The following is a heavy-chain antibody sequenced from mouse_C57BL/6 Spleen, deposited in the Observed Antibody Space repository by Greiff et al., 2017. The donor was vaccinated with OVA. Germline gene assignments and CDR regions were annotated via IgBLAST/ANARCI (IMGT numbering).Heavy chain of an antibody. CDR2: IDPETGGT. CDR3: TRNYGSWYFDV. V-gene: IGHV1-15*01. Sequence: QVQLQQSGAELVRPGASVTLSCKASGYTFTDYEMHWVKQTPVHGLEWIGAIDPETGGTAYNQKFKGKAILTADKSSSTAYMELRSLTSEDSAVYYCTRNYGSWYFDVWGTGTTVTVSS. D-gene: IGHD1-1*01. CDR1: GYTFTDYE. J-gene: IGHJ1*03.